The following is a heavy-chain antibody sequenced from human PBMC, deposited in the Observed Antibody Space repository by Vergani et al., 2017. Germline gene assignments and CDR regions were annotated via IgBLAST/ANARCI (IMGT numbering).Heavy chain of an antibody. D-gene: IGHD3-3*01. CDR1: GGSISSGSYY. J-gene: IGHJ6*03. V-gene: IGHV4-61*01. Sequence: QVQLQESGPGLVKPSQTLSLTCTVSGGSISSGSYYWSWIRLAPGKGLEWIGYIDYTGKTRYNVALNSRPTLTVDTAQNQFSLRLSSVTSADTALYFCARERVNYMDVWGKXP. CDR3: ARERVNYMDV. CDR2: IDYTGKT.